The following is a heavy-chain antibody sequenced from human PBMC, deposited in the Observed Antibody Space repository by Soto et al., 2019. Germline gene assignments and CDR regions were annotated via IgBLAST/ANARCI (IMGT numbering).Heavy chain of an antibody. CDR1: GFTFSSYA. Sequence: GGSLRLSCAASGFTFSSYAMHWVRQAPGKGLEWVAVISYDGSNKYYADSVKGRFTISRDNSKNTLYLQMNSLRAEDTAVYYCARGKGWFGELLFDYYYYGMDVWGQGTTVTVSS. V-gene: IGHV3-30-3*01. D-gene: IGHD3-10*01. CDR2: ISYDGSNK. CDR3: ARGKGWFGELLFDYYYYGMDV. J-gene: IGHJ6*02.